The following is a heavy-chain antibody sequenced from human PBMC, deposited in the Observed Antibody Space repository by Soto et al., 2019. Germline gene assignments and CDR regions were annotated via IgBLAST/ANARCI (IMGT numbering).Heavy chain of an antibody. J-gene: IGHJ6*03. CDR2: NYGGGST. CDR1: GFTVTSRY. CDR3: ARDSGEYCSTTSCPGYYYMDV. V-gene: IGHV3-66*01. Sequence: GGSLSLSCAASGFTVTSRYMSWVRQAPGKGLEWGSVNYGGGSTHYAESVKGRFTISRDNSKNTLYLQMNSLRAEDTAVYYCARDSGEYCSTTSCPGYYYMDVWGKGTTVTVSS. D-gene: IGHD2-2*01.